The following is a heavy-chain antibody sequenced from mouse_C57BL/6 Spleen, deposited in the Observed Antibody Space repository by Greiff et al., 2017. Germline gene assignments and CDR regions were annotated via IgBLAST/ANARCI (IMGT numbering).Heavy chain of an antibody. CDR3: ARGGGVATGYFDY. D-gene: IGHD1-1*01. Sequence: QVQLQQPGAELVMPGASVKLSCKASGYTFTSYWMHWVKQRPGQGLEWIGEIDPSDSYTNYNQKFKGKSTLTVDKSSSPAYMQLSSLPSEDSAVYYCARGGGVATGYFDYGGQGTTLTVAS. CDR2: IDPSDSYT. V-gene: IGHV1-69*01. J-gene: IGHJ2*01. CDR1: GYTFTSYW.